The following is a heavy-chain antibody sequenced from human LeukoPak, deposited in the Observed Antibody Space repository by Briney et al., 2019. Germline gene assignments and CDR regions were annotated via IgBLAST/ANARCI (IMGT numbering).Heavy chain of an antibody. Sequence: GGSLRLSCAVSGITLSNYGMSWVRQAPGKGLEWVAGISDRGSRTNYADSVKGRFTISTDHPKNTLYLQMNSLRAEDTAVYFCAKRGVVIRVILVGFHKEAYYFDSWGQGALVAVSS. J-gene: IGHJ4*02. D-gene: IGHD3-22*01. CDR2: ISDRGSRT. V-gene: IGHV3-23*01. CDR1: GITLSNYG. CDR3: AKRGVVIRVILVGFHKEAYYFDS.